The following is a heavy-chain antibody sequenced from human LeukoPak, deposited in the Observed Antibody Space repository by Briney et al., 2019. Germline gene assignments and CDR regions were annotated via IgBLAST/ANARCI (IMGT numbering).Heavy chain of an antibody. D-gene: IGHD6-13*01. CDR2: ISYDGSNK. V-gene: IGHV3-30*18. CDR1: GFTFSSYG. Sequence: GGSLRLSCAASGFTFSSYGMHWVRQAPGKGLEWVAVISYDGSNKYYADSVKGRFTISRDNSKNTLYLQMNSLRAEDTAVYYCAKNHYSSSWYDYYGMDVWGQRTTVTVSS. J-gene: IGHJ6*02. CDR3: AKNHYSSSWYDYYGMDV.